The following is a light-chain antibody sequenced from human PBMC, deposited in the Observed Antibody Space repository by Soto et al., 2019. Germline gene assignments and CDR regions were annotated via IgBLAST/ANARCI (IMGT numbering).Light chain of an antibody. V-gene: IGLV1-40*01. CDR1: SSDIGGGYD. CDR3: QSYDSSLSGHVV. J-gene: IGLJ2*01. CDR2: GDT. Sequence: VLTQPPSVSGAPGQRVTISCAGSSSDIGGGYDVHWYQHLPGSVPKLLIYGDTNRPSGVPDRFSGSKSGTSASLAITGLQAEDEADYYCQSYDSSLSGHVVFGGGTQLTVL.